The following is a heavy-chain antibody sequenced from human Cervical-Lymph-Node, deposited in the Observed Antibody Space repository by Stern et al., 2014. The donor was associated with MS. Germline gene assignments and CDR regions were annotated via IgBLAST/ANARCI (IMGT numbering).Heavy chain of an antibody. D-gene: IGHD4-11*01. V-gene: IGHV1-69*06. CDR3: ARGTLYSNYGYFDY. CDR2: IIPIFGTA. CDR1: GGTFSSYS. J-gene: IGHJ4*02. Sequence: VQLVESGAEVKKPGSSVKVSCKASGGTFSSYSISWVRQAPGQGLEWMGGIIPIFGTANYAQNFQGRVTITADKSTSTAYMELSSLRSEDTAVFYCARGTLYSNYGYFDYWGQGTLVTVSS.